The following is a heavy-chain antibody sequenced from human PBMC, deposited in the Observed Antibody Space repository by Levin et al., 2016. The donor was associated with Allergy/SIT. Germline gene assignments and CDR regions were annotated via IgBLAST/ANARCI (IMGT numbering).Heavy chain of an antibody. V-gene: IGHV2-5*01. CDR2: IYWNDDK. J-gene: IGHJ4*02. Sequence: WIRQPPGKALEWLALIYWNDDKRYSPSLRSRLTITKDTSKNQVVLTMTNMDPVDTATYYCTHAPQSSYQYDRGGYYVWYFDFWGQGTLVTVSS. D-gene: IGHD3-22*01. CDR3: THAPQSSYQYDRGGYYVWYFDF.